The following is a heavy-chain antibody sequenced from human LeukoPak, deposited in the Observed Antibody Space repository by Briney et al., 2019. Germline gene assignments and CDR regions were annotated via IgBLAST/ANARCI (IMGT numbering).Heavy chain of an antibody. CDR3: ARDRGLLPVDY. D-gene: IGHD3-22*01. J-gene: IGHJ4*02. CDR2: ISSSSSYI. V-gene: IGHV3-21*04. Sequence: GGSLRLSCAASGFTFSSYSMNWVRQAPGKGLEWVSSISSSSSYIYYADSVKGRFTISRDNAKNSLFLQMNSLRAEDTAVYYCARDRGLLPVDYWGQGTLVTVSS. CDR1: GFTFSSYS.